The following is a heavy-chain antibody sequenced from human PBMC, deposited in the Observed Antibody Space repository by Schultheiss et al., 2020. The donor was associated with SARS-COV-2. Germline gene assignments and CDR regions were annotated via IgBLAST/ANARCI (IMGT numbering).Heavy chain of an antibody. V-gene: IGHV4-59*04. CDR2: INHSGST. Sequence: SETLSLTCTVSGGSISSYYWSWIRQPPGKGLEWIGEINHSGSTYYNPSLKSRVTMSVDTSKNQFSLKLSSVTAADTAVYYCARAKAARPGPTPHVDYWGQGTLVTVSS. CDR1: GGSISSYY. J-gene: IGHJ4*02. D-gene: IGHD6-6*01. CDR3: ARAKAARPGPTPHVDY.